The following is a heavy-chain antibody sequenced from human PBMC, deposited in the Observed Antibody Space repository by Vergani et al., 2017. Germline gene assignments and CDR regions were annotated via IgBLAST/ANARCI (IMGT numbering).Heavy chain of an antibody. Sequence: EVQLVESGGGLVQPGGSLRLPCAASGFTFSSYSMNWVRQAPGKGLEWVSYISSSSSTIYYADSVKGRFTISRDNAKNSLYLQMNSLRAEDTAVYYFARVWAAAAHIYSWCQGTLVTVSS. CDR2: ISSSSSTI. D-gene: IGHD6-13*01. CDR3: ARVWAAAAHIYS. CDR1: GFTFSSYS. J-gene: IGHJ4*02. V-gene: IGHV3-48*01.